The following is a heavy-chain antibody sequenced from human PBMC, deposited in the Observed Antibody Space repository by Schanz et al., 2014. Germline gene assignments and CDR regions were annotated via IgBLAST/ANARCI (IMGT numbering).Heavy chain of an antibody. CDR3: AKGRFGELSAFDI. D-gene: IGHD3-10*01. J-gene: IGHJ3*02. CDR2: ISGSGGST. V-gene: IGHV3-23*01. Sequence: EVQLLESGGGLVQPGGSLRLSCAASGFNFNNFAMTWVRQAPGKGLEWVIVISGSGGSTYYADSVRGRFTMSRDNSKNTLYLQMNSLRAEDTAVYYCAKGRFGELSAFDIWGRGTMVTVSS. CDR1: GFNFNNFA.